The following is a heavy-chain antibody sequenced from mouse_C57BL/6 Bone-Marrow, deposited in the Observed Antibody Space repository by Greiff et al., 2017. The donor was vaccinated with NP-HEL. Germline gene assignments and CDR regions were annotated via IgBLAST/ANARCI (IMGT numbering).Heavy chain of an antibody. Sequence: QVQLQQPGAELVRPGTSVKLSCKASGYTFTSYWMHWVKQRPGQGLEWIGVIDPSDSYTNYNQKFKGKATLTVDTSSSTAYMQLSSLTSEDSAVYYCASLRLPFAYWGQGTLVTVSA. J-gene: IGHJ3*01. CDR3: ASLRLPFAY. D-gene: IGHD3-2*02. CDR1: GYTFTSYW. V-gene: IGHV1-59*01. CDR2: IDPSDSYT.